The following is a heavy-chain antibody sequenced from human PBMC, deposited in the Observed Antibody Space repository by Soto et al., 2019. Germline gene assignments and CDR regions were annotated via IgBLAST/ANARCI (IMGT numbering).Heavy chain of an antibody. CDR2: IYPGDSDT. D-gene: IGHD1-1*01. Sequence: EVQLVQSGAEVKKPGQSLKISCKGSGYSFTNFWIGWVRQMPGKGLEWMGIIYPGDSDTRYSPSFQGQVTISADKSISAAYLQWSSLKPSDAAMYYCARRFPTTEWFAPWGPGTLVTVSS. CDR3: ARRFPTTEWFAP. CDR1: GYSFTNFW. V-gene: IGHV5-51*03. J-gene: IGHJ5*02.